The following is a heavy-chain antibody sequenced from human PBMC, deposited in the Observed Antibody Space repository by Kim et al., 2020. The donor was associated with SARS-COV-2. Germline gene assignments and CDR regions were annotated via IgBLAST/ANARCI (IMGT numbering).Heavy chain of an antibody. Sequence: GGSLRLSCAASGFTFSSYWMSWVRQAPGKGLEWVANIKQDGSEKYYVDSVKGRFTISRDNAKNSLYLQMNSLRAEDTAVYYCARCPYYYGSGSYYNHNWYFDLWGRGTLVTVSS. J-gene: IGHJ2*01. CDR3: ARCPYYYGSGSYYNHNWYFDL. CDR2: IKQDGSEK. V-gene: IGHV3-7*01. D-gene: IGHD3-10*01. CDR1: GFTFSSYW.